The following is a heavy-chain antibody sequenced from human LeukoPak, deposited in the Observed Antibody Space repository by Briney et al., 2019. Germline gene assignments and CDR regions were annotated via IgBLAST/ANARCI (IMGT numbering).Heavy chain of an antibody. D-gene: IGHD4-17*01. CDR2: IYHSGST. Sequence: PSETLSLTCTVSGYSISSNYYWGWIRQPPGKGLEWIGSIYHSGSTYFNPFLKSRVTISVDTSKNQFSLKLSSVTAADTAVYYCARHPLRGDAFDIWGQGTMVTVSS. CDR1: GYSISSNYY. V-gene: IGHV4-38-2*02. J-gene: IGHJ3*02. CDR3: ARHPLRGDAFDI.